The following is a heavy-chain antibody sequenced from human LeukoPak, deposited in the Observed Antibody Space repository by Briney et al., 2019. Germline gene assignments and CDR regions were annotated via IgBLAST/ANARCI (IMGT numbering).Heavy chain of an antibody. CDR2: ISSSGSTI. V-gene: IGHV3-48*02. J-gene: IGHJ4*02. D-gene: IGHD3-10*01. CDR3: ARDLGGGVRGPRWEFDY. CDR1: GFTFSSYN. Sequence: GGSLRLSCAASGFTFSSYNMNWVRQAPGKGLEWVSYISSSGSTIYYADSVKGRFTISRDNPKNSLYLQMNSLRDEDTAVYYCARDLGGGVRGPRWEFDYWGQGTLVTVSS.